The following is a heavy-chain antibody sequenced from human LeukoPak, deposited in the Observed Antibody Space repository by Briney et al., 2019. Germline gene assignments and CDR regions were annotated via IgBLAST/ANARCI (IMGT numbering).Heavy chain of an antibody. CDR1: GYTFTSYY. V-gene: IGHV1-46*01. Sequence: GASVKVSCKASGYTFTSYYMHWVRQAPGQGLEWMGIINPSGGSTSYAQKFQGRVTVTRDTSTSTVYMELSSLRSEDTAVYYCASESTMVRGVLDYWGQGTLVTVSS. D-gene: IGHD3-10*01. CDR3: ASESTMVRGVLDY. CDR2: INPSGGST. J-gene: IGHJ4*02.